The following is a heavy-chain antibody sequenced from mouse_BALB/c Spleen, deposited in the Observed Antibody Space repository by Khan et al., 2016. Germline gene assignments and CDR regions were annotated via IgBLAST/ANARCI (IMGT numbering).Heavy chain of an antibody. V-gene: IGHV2-5*01. J-gene: IGHJ4*01. CDR1: GFSFTRYG. Sequence: QVPLLPSGPGLVQPSQSLSITCTVSGFSFTRYGVHWVRQSPGKGLEWLGVIWRGGSPDYTAAFMSSLSITQDHSTCQVFFKMISLQAVAPAIFSCGKDYEGGLYAMDYWGQGTSGTVSS. CDR2: IWRGGSP. D-gene: IGHD2-4*01. CDR3: GKDYEGGLYAMDY.